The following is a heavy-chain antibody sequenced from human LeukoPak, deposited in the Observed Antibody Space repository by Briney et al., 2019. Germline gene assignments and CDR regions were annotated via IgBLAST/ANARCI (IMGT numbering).Heavy chain of an antibody. J-gene: IGHJ3*02. CDR3: AGAYCGGDCYSGRI. V-gene: IGHV4-39*07. CDR1: GGSISSSSYY. Sequence: SETLSLTCTVSGGSISSSSYYWGWIRQPPGKGLERIGCIYYSGSTYYNPSLKIRVTISVDTSKNQLSLKLSSVTAADTAVYYCAGAYCGGDCYSGRIWGQGTMVTVSS. D-gene: IGHD2-21*02. CDR2: IYYSGST.